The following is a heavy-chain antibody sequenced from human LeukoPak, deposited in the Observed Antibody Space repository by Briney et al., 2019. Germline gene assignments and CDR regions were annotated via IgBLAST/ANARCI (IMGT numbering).Heavy chain of an antibody. D-gene: IGHD3-10*01. CDR2: INHSGST. J-gene: IGHJ3*02. CDR3: ARDQTLTMVRGVPGAFDI. V-gene: IGHV4-34*01. CDR1: GGSFSGYY. Sequence: SETLSLTCAVYGGSFSGYYWSWIRQPPGKGLKWIGEINHSGSTNYNPSLKSRVTISVDTSKNQFSLKLSSVTAADTAVYYCARDQTLTMVRGVPGAFDIWGQGTMVTVSS.